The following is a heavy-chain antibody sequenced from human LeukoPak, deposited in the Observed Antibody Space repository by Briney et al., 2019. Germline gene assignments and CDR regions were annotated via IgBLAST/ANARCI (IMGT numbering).Heavy chain of an antibody. D-gene: IGHD6-25*01. CDR2: ISGSGGST. CDR1: GFTFSSYA. V-gene: IGHV3-23*01. J-gene: IGHJ3*02. CDR3: AKAQRGYLDAFDI. Sequence: PGRSLRLSCAASGFTFSSYAMSWVRQAPGKGLEWVSAISGSGGSTYYADSVKGRFTISRDNSKNTLYLQMNSLRAEDTAVYYCAKAQRGYLDAFDIWGQGTMVTVSS.